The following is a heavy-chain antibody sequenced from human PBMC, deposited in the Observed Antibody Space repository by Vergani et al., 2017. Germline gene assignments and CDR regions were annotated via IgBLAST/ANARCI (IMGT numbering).Heavy chain of an antibody. CDR2: ISSSSTI. V-gene: IGHV3-48*02. D-gene: IGHD1-26*01. Sequence: EVQLVESGGGLVQPGGSLRLSCAASGFTFSSYSMNWVRQAPGKGLEWVSYISSSSTIYYADSVKGRFTISRDNAKNSLYLQMNSLRDEDTAVYYCARARGASRTFDYWGQGTLVTVSS. CDR3: ARARGASRTFDY. CDR1: GFTFSSYS. J-gene: IGHJ4*02.